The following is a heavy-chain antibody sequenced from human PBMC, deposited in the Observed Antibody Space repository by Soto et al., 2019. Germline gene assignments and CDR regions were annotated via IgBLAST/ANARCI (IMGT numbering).Heavy chain of an antibody. V-gene: IGHV5-51*01. CDR3: ARGGVSTRTLDY. CDR2: IYPSDSDT. J-gene: IGHJ4*02. D-gene: IGHD3-3*01. Sequence: PWDSLKISCKGSGYNFAGYWIAWVRQMPGKGLELMGIIYPSDSDTRYRPSFQGQVTISADKSISSAYLQWSSLRASDTAMYYCARGGVSTRTLDYWGQGTPVTVSA. CDR1: GYNFAGYW.